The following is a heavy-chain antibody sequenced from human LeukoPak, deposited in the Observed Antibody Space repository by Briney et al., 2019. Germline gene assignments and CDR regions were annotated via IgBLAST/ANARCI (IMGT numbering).Heavy chain of an antibody. V-gene: IGHV3-66*01. CDR2: IYSGGST. CDR1: GFTVSSNY. Sequence: PGGSLRLSCAASGFTVSSNYMSWVRQAPGKGLEWVSVIYSGGSTYYADSVKGRFTISRDNSKNTLYLQMSSLRAEDTAVYYCASIEYSSSSYYYYYGMDVWGQGTTVTVSS. D-gene: IGHD6-6*01. J-gene: IGHJ6*02. CDR3: ASIEYSSSSYYYYYGMDV.